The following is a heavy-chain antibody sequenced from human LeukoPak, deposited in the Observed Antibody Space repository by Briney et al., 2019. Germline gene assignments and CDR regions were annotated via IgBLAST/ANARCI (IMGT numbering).Heavy chain of an antibody. CDR3: ARDTCSGGSCLSWFDP. D-gene: IGHD2-15*01. V-gene: IGHV1-2*02. CDR1: GCTFTGYY. CDR2: INPNSGGT. J-gene: IGHJ5*02. Sequence: ASVKVSCKASGCTFTGYYMHWVRQAPGQGLEWMGWINPNSGGTNYAQKFQGRVTMTRDTSISTAYMELSRLRSDDTAVYYCARDTCSGGSCLSWFDPRGQGTLVTVSS.